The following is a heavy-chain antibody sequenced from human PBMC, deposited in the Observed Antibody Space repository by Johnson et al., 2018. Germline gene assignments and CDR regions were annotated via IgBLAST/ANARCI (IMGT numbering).Heavy chain of an antibody. CDR1: GGTFSSYA. CDR2: SIPIFGTA. CDR3: ARDTGTTSPAFDI. V-gene: IGHV1-69*01. Sequence: QVQLVQSGAEVKKXGSSXKVXCKASGGTFSSYAISWVRQAPGQGLEWMGGSIPIFGTANYAQKFQGRVTITADESTSTAYMELSSLISEDTAVYYRARDTGTTSPAFDIWGQGTMVTVSS. J-gene: IGHJ3*02. D-gene: IGHD1-7*01.